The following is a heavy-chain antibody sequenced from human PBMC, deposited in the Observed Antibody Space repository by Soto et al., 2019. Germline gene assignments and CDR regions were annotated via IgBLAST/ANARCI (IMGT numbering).Heavy chain of an antibody. CDR3: ARPPSPGCINAVCYPIDY. CDR1: GYTFTSYY. D-gene: IGHD2-8*01. J-gene: IGHJ4*02. CDR2: INPSGGST. Sequence: QVQLVQSGAEVKKPGASVKISCKASGYTFTSYYMHWVRQAPVQGLEWMGIINPSGGSTNYAQKRQGRVAMTRDTSTSTVYMELNSLRSEDTAVYYCARPPSPGCINAVCYPIDYWGQGTLVTVSS. V-gene: IGHV1-46*01.